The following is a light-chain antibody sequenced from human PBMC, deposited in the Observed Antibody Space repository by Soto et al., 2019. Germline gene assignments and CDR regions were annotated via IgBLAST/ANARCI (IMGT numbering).Light chain of an antibody. J-gene: IGKJ2*01. CDR3: QRFGTSSYT. CDR1: QSISSSH. V-gene: IGKV3-20*01. Sequence: EIVLTQSPGTLSLSPGERVTLSCRVSQSISSSHLAWYQQKPGQAPRLLLYGASSRAIGIPDRFSGSGSGTAFTLTISRLEPEDFAVYYCQRFGTSSYTFGQGTKLEIK. CDR2: GAS.